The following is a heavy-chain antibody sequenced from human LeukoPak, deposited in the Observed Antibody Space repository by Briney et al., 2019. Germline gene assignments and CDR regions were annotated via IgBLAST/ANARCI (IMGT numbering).Heavy chain of an antibody. V-gene: IGHV4-30-2*01. CDR1: GGSISSGGYS. D-gene: IGHD4-17*01. CDR2: IYHSGST. CDR3: ARSPNYGDYYSGGFDP. J-gene: IGHJ5*02. Sequence: SQTLSLTCAVSGGSISSGGYSWSWIRQPPGKGLEWIGYIYHSGSTYYNPSLKSRVTILVDRSKNQFSLKLSSVTAADTAVYYCARSPNYGDYYSGGFDPWGQGTLVTVSS.